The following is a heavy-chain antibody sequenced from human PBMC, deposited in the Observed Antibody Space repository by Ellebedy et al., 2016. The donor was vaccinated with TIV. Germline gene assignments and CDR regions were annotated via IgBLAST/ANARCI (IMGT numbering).Heavy chain of an antibody. Sequence: ASVKVSCKASGYTFTSYYMYWVRQAPGQGLEWMGIINPSGGSSNYAQKFQGRVTMTRDKSTSTVYMELSSLRSEYTAVYYCARGDKYYYDSSGYYYTYWGQGTLATVSS. V-gene: IGHV1-46*01. J-gene: IGHJ4*02. D-gene: IGHD3-22*01. CDR1: GYTFTSYY. CDR2: INPSGGSS. CDR3: ARGDKYYYDSSGYYYTY.